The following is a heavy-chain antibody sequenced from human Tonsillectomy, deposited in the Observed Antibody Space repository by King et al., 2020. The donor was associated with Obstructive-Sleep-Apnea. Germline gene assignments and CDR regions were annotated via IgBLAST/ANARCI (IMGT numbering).Heavy chain of an antibody. Sequence: VQLQESGPGLVKPSETLSLTCTVSGGSISSYYWSWIRQPPGKGLEWIGYIFYSGSTNYNPSLKRRVTISVDTSTNQFSLKLSPVTAADTAVYYCARTVDGDYAEVPYYFDYWGQGTLVTVSS. CDR3: ARTVDGDYAEVPYYFDY. J-gene: IGHJ4*02. D-gene: IGHD4-17*01. CDR2: IFYSGST. V-gene: IGHV4-59*01. CDR1: GGSISSYY.